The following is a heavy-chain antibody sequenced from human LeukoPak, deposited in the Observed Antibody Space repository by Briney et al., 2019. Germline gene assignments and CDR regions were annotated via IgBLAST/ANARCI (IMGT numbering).Heavy chain of an antibody. CDR1: GFISDNSV. V-gene: IGHV3-9*02. CDR2: VAWNGGYI. J-gene: IGHJ5*02. D-gene: IGHD3-10*01. CDR3: AKERYQGSGAAYDR. Sequence: GGSLRLSCAASGFISDNSVMHWVRQAPGKGLEWVSGVAWNGGYIGYADSVKGRFTISRDNAKNSLYLQMNSLRAEDTALYYRAKERYQGSGAAYDRWGQGTLVTVSS.